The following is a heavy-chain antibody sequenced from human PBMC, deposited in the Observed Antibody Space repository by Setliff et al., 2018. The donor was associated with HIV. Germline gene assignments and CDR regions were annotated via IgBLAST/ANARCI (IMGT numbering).Heavy chain of an antibody. CDR2: ISYTEST. D-gene: IGHD2-2*02. Sequence: SETLSLTCTVSGGSISTYYWSWLRQPPGKGLEWIGYISYTESTNYNPSLKSRVTISVDTSKTQFYLKLRSVSASDTAVYYCARYTSKVDWFDPWGQGTLVTVSS. J-gene: IGHJ5*02. CDR1: GGSISTYY. V-gene: IGHV4-59*08. CDR3: ARYTSKVDWFDP.